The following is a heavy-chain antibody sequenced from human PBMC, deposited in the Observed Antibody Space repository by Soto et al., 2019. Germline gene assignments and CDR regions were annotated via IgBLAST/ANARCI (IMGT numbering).Heavy chain of an antibody. J-gene: IGHJ4*02. CDR3: AKRSSSSTFDY. Sequence: EVQLLESGGGLVQPGESLRLSCAASGFTFSSYAMSWVRQAPGKGLEWVSVISGSDDSTYYADSVKGRFTISRDNSKNTLHLQMTSLRAEDTAVYYCAKRSSSSTFDYWGQGPLVTVSS. CDR1: GFTFSSYA. D-gene: IGHD6-6*01. CDR2: ISGSDDST. V-gene: IGHV3-23*01.